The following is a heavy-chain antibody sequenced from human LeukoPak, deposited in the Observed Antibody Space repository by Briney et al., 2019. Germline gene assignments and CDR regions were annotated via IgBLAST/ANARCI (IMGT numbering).Heavy chain of an antibody. CDR1: GFTFSSYE. V-gene: IGHV3-23*01. D-gene: IGHD1-1*01. CDR3: ANTGSYSIY. J-gene: IGHJ4*02. CDR2: ITSSGTT. Sequence: PGGSLRLSCAASGFTFSSYEMNWVRQAPGKGLEWVSSITSSGTTNYAEFVKDRFVISRDNSKDTLFLQMNSLRVEDTAVYYCANTGSYSIYWGQGTLVTASS.